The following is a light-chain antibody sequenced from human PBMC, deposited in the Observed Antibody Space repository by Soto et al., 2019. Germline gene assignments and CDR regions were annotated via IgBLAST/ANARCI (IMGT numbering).Light chain of an antibody. J-gene: IGKJ4*01. V-gene: IGKV3-15*01. CDR3: QKYNNWPLN. CDR1: HRVSSY. CDR2: ATS. Sequence: EIVMTQSPATLSVSPGERATLSYRASHRVSSYLALYQQKPGQAPRLLIYATSTRATGIPARFSGSGSGTAFTLTISSLQSEDFAVYYGQKYNNWPLNFGGGTKVDIK.